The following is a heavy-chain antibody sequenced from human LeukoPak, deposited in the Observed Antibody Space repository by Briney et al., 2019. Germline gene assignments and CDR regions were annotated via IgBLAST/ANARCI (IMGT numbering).Heavy chain of an antibody. J-gene: IGHJ4*02. D-gene: IGHD3-9*01. CDR3: AKAHRRRVKPHFDWLLSSVFSIDY. Sequence: PGGSLRLSCAASGFTFSSYGMSWVRQAPGKGLEWVSAISGSGGSTYYADSVKGRFTISRDNSKNTLYLQMNSLRAEDTAVYYCAKAHRRRVKPHFDWLLSSVFSIDYWGQGTLVTVSS. CDR2: ISGSGGST. V-gene: IGHV3-23*01. CDR1: GFTFSSYG.